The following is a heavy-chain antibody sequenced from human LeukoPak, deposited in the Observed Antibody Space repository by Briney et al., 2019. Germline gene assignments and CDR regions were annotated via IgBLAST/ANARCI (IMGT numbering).Heavy chain of an antibody. Sequence: ASVKVSCKASGYTFTGYYMHWVRQAPGQGLEWMGIINPSGGSTSYAQKFQGRVTMTRDTSTSTVYMELSSLRSEDTAVYYCARCSVPAANYYYYGMDVWGQGTTVTVSS. CDR2: INPSGGST. CDR1: GYTFTGYY. J-gene: IGHJ6*02. V-gene: IGHV1-46*01. CDR3: ARCSVPAANYYYYGMDV. D-gene: IGHD2-2*01.